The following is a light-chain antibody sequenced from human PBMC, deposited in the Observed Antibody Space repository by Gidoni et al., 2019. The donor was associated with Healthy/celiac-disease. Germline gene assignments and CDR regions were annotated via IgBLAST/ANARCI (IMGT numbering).Light chain of an antibody. CDR1: QSISSY. V-gene: IGKV1-39*01. CDR3: QQSYSAPRYT. J-gene: IGKJ2*01. CDR2: AAS. Sequence: QSPSSLSASIGDRVTITCRASQSISSYLNWYQQKPGKAPNLLIYAASSLHSGVPSRFSGSGSGTDFTLTISSLQPEDFATYYCQQSYSAPRYTFGQGTKLEIK.